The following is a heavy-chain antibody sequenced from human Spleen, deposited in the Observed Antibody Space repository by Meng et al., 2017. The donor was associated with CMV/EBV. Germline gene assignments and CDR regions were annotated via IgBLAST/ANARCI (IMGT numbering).Heavy chain of an antibody. CDR1: GFTFSSYA. V-gene: IGHV3-30*04. CDR3: AQEEGSPRTNGMDV. D-gene: IGHD1-26*01. J-gene: IGHJ6*02. CDR2: ISYDGSNK. Sequence: GESLKISCAASGFTFSSYAMHWVRQAPGKGLEWVAVISYDGSNKYYADSVKGRFTISRDNSKNTLYLQMKSLRAEDTAVYYCAQEEGSPRTNGMDVWGQGTTVTVSS.